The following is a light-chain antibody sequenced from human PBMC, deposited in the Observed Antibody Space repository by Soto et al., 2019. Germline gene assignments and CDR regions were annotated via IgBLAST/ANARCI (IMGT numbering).Light chain of an antibody. J-gene: IGKJ5*01. CDR2: GAS. Sequence: DIQMTQSPSSLSASVGDRVTITCRASQTIHNNLAWFQQRPGKAPKSLIYGASSLQSGVPSKFSGSGSDTYFTLTISSLQPEDSATYYCQQYNNYPITFGQGTRLEIK. CDR3: QQYNNYPIT. CDR1: QTIHNN. V-gene: IGKV1-16*02.